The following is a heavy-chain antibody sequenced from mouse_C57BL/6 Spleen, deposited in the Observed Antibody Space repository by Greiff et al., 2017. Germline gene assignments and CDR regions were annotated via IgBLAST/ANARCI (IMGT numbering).Heavy chain of an antibody. Sequence: QVQLQQPGAELVRPGTSVKLSCKASGYTFTSYWMHWVKQRPGQGLEWIGVIDPSDSYTNYNQKFKGKATLTVDTSSSTAYMQRSSLTSEDSAVYYGASPLGLRRFAYWGQGTLVTVSA. V-gene: IGHV1-59*01. J-gene: IGHJ3*01. D-gene: IGHD2-4*01. CDR3: ASPLGLRRFAY. CDR2: IDPSDSYT. CDR1: GYTFTSYW.